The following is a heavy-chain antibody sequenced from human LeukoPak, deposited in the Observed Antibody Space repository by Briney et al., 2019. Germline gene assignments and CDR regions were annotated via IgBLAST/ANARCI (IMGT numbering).Heavy chain of an antibody. D-gene: IGHD6-13*01. CDR2: IYTSGST. V-gene: IGHV4-4*07. CDR3: ARDGSSSWYGWFDP. Sequence: SETLSLTCPASGASISSYYWSWIRQPAGKGLEWIGRIYTSGSTNYNPSLKSRVTMSVDTSKNQFSLKLSSVTAADTAVYYCARDGSSSWYGWFDPWGQGTLVTVSS. J-gene: IGHJ5*02. CDR1: GASISSYY.